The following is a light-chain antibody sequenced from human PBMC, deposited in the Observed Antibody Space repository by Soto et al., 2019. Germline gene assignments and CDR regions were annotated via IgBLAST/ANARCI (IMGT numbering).Light chain of an antibody. J-gene: IGKJ1*01. V-gene: IGKV1-39*01. CDR3: QQSYSASWT. Sequence: DIQLTPSPSSLSASVGDRVTIACRSSQSISTYLIWYQQKPGKAPKLLIYAASSLQSGVPSRFSGSGSATDFTLTISSLQPEDFATYYCQQSYSASWTFGQGTKVDI. CDR2: AAS. CDR1: QSISTY.